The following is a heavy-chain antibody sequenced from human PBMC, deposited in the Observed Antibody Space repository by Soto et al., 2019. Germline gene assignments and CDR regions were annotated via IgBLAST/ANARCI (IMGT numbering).Heavy chain of an antibody. V-gene: IGHV3-7*04. CDR3: ARGIAAAGAGVFDY. CDR1: GFTFSTYW. D-gene: IGHD6-13*01. Sequence: GGSLRLSCAASGFTFSTYWMSWVRQAPGKGLEWVANIKQDESEKYYVDSVKGRFTISRDNGKNSLYLQMNSLRAEDTAVYYCARGIAAAGAGVFDYWGQGTLVTVSS. CDR2: IKQDESEK. J-gene: IGHJ4*02.